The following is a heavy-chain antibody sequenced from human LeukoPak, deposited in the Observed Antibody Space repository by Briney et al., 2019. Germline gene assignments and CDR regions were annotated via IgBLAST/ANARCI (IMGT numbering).Heavy chain of an antibody. J-gene: IGHJ5*02. CDR1: GFTFSSYS. CDR2: ISSSSSYI. V-gene: IGHV3-21*04. CDR3: ARDFCSSTSCYTSSWFDP. Sequence: GGSLRLSCAASGFTFSSYSMNWVRQAPGKGLEWVSSISSSSSYIYYADSVKGRFTISRDNAKNSLYLQMNSLRAEDTAVYYCARDFCSSTSCYTSSWFDPWGQGTLVTVSS. D-gene: IGHD2-2*02.